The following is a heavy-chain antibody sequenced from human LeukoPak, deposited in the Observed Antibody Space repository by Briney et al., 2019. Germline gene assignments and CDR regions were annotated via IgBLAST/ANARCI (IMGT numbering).Heavy chain of an antibody. Sequence: IGYIYYSGSNNYNPSLKSRVTISVDTSKNQFFLKLSSVTAADTAVYYCARSPIVVVPAAIVKYYYYGMDVWGQGTTVTVSS. D-gene: IGHD2-2*02. CDR2: IYYSGSN. J-gene: IGHJ6*02. CDR3: ARSPIVVVPAAIVKYYYYGMDV. V-gene: IGHV4-59*08.